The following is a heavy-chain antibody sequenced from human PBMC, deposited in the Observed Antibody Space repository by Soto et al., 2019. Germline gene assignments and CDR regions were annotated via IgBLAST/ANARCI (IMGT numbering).Heavy chain of an antibody. CDR1: GFTFSSYA. V-gene: IGHV3-23*01. Sequence: EVQLLESGGGLVQPGGSLRLSCAASGFTFSSYAMSWVRQAPGKGLEWVSAISGSGGSTYYADSVKGRFTITRDNSKNTLYLQMNSLRAEDTAAYYCAKADIVVVVAATIDYWGQGTLVTVSS. CDR2: ISGSGGST. J-gene: IGHJ4*02. CDR3: AKADIVVVVAATIDY. D-gene: IGHD2-15*01.